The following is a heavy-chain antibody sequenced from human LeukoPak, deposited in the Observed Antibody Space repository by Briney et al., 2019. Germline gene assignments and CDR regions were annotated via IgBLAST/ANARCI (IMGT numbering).Heavy chain of an antibody. CDR1: GFTFSSYS. CDR2: ISSSSNYI. CDR3: ARGGYSSGPDY. D-gene: IGHD6-25*01. J-gene: IGHJ4*02. Sequence: GGSLRLSCAASGFTFSSYSMNWVRQAPGKGLKWVSSISSSSNYIYYADSVKGRFTISRDSAKNSLYLQMNSLRAEDTAVYYCARGGYSSGPDYWGQGTLVTVSS. V-gene: IGHV3-21*01.